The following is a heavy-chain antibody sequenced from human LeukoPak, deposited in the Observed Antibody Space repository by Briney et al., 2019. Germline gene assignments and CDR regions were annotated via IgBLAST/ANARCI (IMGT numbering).Heavy chain of an antibody. CDR2: IKQDGSEK. J-gene: IGHJ6*03. CDR1: GFTFSSYW. Sequence: GGSLRLSCAASGFTFSSYWMSWVRQAPGKGLEWVANIKQDGSEKYYVDSVKGRFTISRDNAKNSLYLQMNSLRAEDTAVYYCARDGWEYSSSPYYMDVWGKGTTVTVSS. CDR3: ARDGWEYSSSPYYMDV. D-gene: IGHD6-13*01. V-gene: IGHV3-7*01.